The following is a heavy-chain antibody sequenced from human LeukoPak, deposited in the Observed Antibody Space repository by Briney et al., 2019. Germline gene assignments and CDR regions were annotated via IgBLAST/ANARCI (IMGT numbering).Heavy chain of an antibody. CDR2: IYPGDSET. CDR3: ARRYYYDSSGYYLAHDAFDI. CDR1: GYSFTSHW. Sequence: GESLKISCKGSGYSFTSHWIGWLRQMPGKGLEWMGIIYPGDSETRYSPSFRGQVTISADKSISTAYLQWSSLKASDTAMYYCARRYYYDSSGYYLAHDAFDIWGQGTMVTVSS. J-gene: IGHJ3*02. D-gene: IGHD3-22*01. V-gene: IGHV5-51*01.